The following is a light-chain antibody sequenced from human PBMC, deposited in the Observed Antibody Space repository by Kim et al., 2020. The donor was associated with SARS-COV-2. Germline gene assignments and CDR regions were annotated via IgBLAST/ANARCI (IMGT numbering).Light chain of an antibody. CDR3: SSYTGTTTLVV. CDR1: SSDIGSYNF. J-gene: IGLJ2*01. CDR2: DVT. Sequence: QSITISCTGASSDIGSYNFVSWYQQNPGRAPKLIIYDVTNRPSGVSNRFSGSKSGNTASLTISGLQAEDEGDYYCSSYTGTTTLVVFGGGTQLTVL. V-gene: IGLV2-14*04.